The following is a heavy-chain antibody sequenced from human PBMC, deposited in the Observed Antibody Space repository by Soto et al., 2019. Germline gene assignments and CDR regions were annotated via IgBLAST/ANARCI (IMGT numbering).Heavy chain of an antibody. J-gene: IGHJ4*02. D-gene: IGHD3-10*01. V-gene: IGHV3-74*01. Sequence: EVQLVESGGDLVQPGGSLRLSCAASGFTFSGHWMHWVRQAPGKGLLWVAHITQDGSGTSYADSVKGRFTVSRDNAKNTVYLQMTSLRVEDTAVYYCVGGSGGLDQWGQGTPVTVSS. CDR1: GFTFSGHW. CDR3: VGGSGGLDQ. CDR2: ITQDGSGT.